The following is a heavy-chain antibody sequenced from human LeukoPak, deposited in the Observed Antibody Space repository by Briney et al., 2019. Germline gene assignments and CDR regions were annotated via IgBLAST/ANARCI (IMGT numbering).Heavy chain of an antibody. CDR2: ISAYNGNT. V-gene: IGHV1-18*01. CDR3: ARDSPTKRYYYGSGSYYFDY. J-gene: IGHJ4*02. Sequence: GASVKVSCKASGYTFTSYGISWVRQAPGQGLEWMGWISAYNGNTNYAQKLQGRVTMTTDTSTSTAYMELRSLRSDDTAVYYCARDSPTKRYYYGSGSYYFDYWGQGTLVTVSS. D-gene: IGHD3-10*01. CDR1: GYTFTSYG.